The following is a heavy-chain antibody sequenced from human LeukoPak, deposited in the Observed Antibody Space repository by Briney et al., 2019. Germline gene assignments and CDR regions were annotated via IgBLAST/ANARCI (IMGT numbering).Heavy chain of an antibody. CDR2: INSDGSTT. CDR3: ARVGTTSNFYYYYGMDV. D-gene: IGHD2/OR15-2a*01. CDR1: GFTFSSHA. V-gene: IGHV3-74*01. J-gene: IGHJ6*02. Sequence: PGGSERLFCAATGFTFSSHAMGWVRQAPGKGLVWVSRINSDGSTTSYADSVKGRFTISRDNAKNTLYLQMDSLRAEDTAVYYCARVGTTSNFYYYYGMDVWGHGTT.